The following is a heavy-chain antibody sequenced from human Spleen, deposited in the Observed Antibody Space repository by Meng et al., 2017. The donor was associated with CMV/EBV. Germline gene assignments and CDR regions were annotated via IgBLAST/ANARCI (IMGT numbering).Heavy chain of an antibody. J-gene: IGHJ4*02. V-gene: IGHV3-23*01. CDR1: GFTFSSYA. CDR3: AKARRGITMIVVVTSPVDY. Sequence: GESLKISCAASGFTFSSYAMSWVRQAPEKGLEWVSAISGSGGSTYYADPVKGRFTISRDNSKNTLYLQMNSLRAEDTAVYCCAKARRGITMIVVVTSPVDYWGQGTLVTVSS. D-gene: IGHD3-22*01. CDR2: ISGSGGST.